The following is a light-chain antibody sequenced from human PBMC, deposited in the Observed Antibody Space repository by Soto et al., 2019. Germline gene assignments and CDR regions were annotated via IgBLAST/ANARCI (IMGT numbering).Light chain of an antibody. V-gene: IGLV1-44*01. Sequence: QSVLTQPPSASGTPGQRVTISCSGSSSNIGSKAVNWYQQLPGTAPKLLIYSNYQRPSGVPDRFPGSKSGTSASLAISGLQSEDEADYYCSAWDASLNGYVFGTGTKVTVL. CDR1: SSNIGSKA. CDR3: SAWDASLNGYV. J-gene: IGLJ1*01. CDR2: SNY.